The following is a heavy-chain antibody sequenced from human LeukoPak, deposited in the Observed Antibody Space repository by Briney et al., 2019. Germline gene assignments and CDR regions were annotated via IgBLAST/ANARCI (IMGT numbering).Heavy chain of an antibody. D-gene: IGHD3-22*01. CDR1: GGSISSNNHY. CDR2: IYHSGST. J-gene: IGHJ3*02. CDR3: AREDSSASDDAFDI. Sequence: SETLSLTCTVSGGSISSNNHYWGWIRQPPGKGLEWIGSIYHSGSTYYNPSLKSRVTISVDTSKNQFSLRLSSVTAADTAVYYCAREDSSASDDAFDIWGQGTMVTVSS. V-gene: IGHV4-39*02.